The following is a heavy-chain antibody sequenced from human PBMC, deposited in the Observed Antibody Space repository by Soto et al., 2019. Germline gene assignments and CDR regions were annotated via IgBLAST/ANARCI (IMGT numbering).Heavy chain of an antibody. V-gene: IGHV4-4*02. Sequence: SETLSLTCAVSGGSITSTNWWSWVRQSPGKGLEWIGEIHHGGSTNYNPSLQTRVTISVDNSKNQFSLKLSSVTAADTAVYYCARGMAEEQIFYYFDYWGQGALVTVSS. CDR1: GGSITSTNW. D-gene: IGHD3-9*01. J-gene: IGHJ4*02. CDR2: IHHGGST. CDR3: ARGMAEEQIFYYFDY.